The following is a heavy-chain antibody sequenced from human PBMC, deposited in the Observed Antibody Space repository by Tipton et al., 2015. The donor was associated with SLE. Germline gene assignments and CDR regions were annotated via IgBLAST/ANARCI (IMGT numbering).Heavy chain of an antibody. CDR2: IYYSGST. CDR1: GGSISSHY. J-gene: IGHJ6*03. CDR3: ARVGYSGTSPYYYYYMDV. V-gene: IGHV4-59*11. Sequence: TLSLTCTVSGGSISSHYWIWIRQPPGGGLEWFGYIYYSGSTNYNPSLKRRVTISVDTSKNQFSLNLSSVTAADTAIYYCARVGYSGTSPYYYYYMDVWGKGTTVTVSS. D-gene: IGHD1-26*01.